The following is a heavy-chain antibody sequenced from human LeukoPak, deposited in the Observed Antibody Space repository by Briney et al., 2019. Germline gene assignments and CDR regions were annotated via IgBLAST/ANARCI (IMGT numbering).Heavy chain of an antibody. CDR3: ARDEYSSSSYYYYGMDV. Sequence: ASVKVSCKASGYTFTSYYMHWVRQAPGQGLEWMGIINPSGGSTGYAQKFQGRVTMTRDTSTSTVYMELSSLRSEDTAVCYCARDEYSSSSYYYYGMDVWGQGTTVTVSS. J-gene: IGHJ6*02. V-gene: IGHV1-46*01. D-gene: IGHD6-6*01. CDR2: INPSGGST. CDR1: GYTFTSYY.